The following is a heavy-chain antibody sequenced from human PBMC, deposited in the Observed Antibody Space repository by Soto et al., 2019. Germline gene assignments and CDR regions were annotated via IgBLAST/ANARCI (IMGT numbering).Heavy chain of an antibody. CDR1: GGTFSSYA. V-gene: IGHV1-69*06. Sequence: SVKVSCKASGGTFSSYAISWVRQAPGQGLEWMGGIIPIFGTANYAQKFQGRATITADKSTSTAYMELSSLRSEDTAVYYCASAIAAAGNRWGQGTLVTVSS. D-gene: IGHD6-13*01. CDR2: IIPIFGTA. CDR3: ASAIAAAGNR. J-gene: IGHJ4*02.